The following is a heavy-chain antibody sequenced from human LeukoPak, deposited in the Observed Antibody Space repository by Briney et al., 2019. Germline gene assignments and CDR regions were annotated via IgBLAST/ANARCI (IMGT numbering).Heavy chain of an antibody. CDR3: ARGQSWAFDF. Sequence: GGSLRLSCAASGFTFSTYWMSWFRQAPGKGLQWVVNIKPDGSEKYYVDSVKGRFTISRDNAKNSVDLQMNSLRVEDTAVYYCARGQSWAFDFWGQGTLVTVSS. D-gene: IGHD1-26*01. V-gene: IGHV3-7*05. CDR1: GFTFSTYW. J-gene: IGHJ4*02. CDR2: IKPDGSEK.